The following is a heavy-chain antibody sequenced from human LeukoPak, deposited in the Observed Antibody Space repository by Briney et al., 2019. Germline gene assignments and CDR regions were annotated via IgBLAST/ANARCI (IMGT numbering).Heavy chain of an antibody. CDR3: VREKGPFNGFDI. CDR1: GFTFSNYG. Sequence: PGRSLRLSCAASGFTFSNYGMHWVRQSPGKGLEWLVVIWSGGNNKYYADSVKGRFTISRGNSKNTLDLQMNNLRAEDTALYYCVREKGPFNGFDIWGQGAMVTVSS. J-gene: IGHJ3*02. CDR2: IWSGGNNK. V-gene: IGHV3-33*01.